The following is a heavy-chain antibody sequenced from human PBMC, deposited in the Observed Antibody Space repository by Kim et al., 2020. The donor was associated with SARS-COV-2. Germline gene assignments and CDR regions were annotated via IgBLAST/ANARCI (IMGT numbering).Heavy chain of an antibody. CDR1: GGSFSGYY. Sequence: SETLSLTCAVYGGSFSGYYWSWIRQPPGKGLEWIGEINHSGSTNYNPSLKSRVTISVDTSKNQFSLKLSSVTAADTAVYYCARGARVNIWGSYRRGYFQ. CDR2: INHSGST. CDR3: ARGARVNIWGSYRRGYFQ. J-gene: IGHJ1*01. D-gene: IGHD3-16*02. V-gene: IGHV4-34*01.